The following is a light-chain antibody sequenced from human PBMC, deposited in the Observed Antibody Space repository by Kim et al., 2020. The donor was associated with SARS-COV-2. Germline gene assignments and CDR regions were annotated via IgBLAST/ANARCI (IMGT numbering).Light chain of an antibody. CDR3: QRKDILWT. J-gene: IGKJ1*01. V-gene: IGKV1-33*01. CDR2: DAT. CDR1: HGINTY. Sequence: DIQLTQSPSSLSASIGDTVTITCQASHGINTYLTWHQQKPGKAPKLLIYDATNLERGVPSRFSGSGSGTDFTLTISSLQPVDSGTYNCQRKDILWTCLQGSKADI.